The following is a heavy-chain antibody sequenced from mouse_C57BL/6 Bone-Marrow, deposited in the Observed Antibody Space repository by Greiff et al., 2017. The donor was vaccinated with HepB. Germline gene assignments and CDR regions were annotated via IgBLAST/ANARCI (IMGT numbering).Heavy chain of an antibody. CDR1: GFTFSDYG. CDR2: ISSGSSTI. Sequence: EVKLVESGGGLVKPGGSLKLSCAASGFTFSDYGIHWVRQAPEKGLEWVAYISSGSSTIYYADTVKGRFPISRDNAKNTLCLQMTRLRAEDTAMYYCGRLYYSNPFDYWGQGTTLTVSS. J-gene: IGHJ2*01. D-gene: IGHD2-5*01. CDR3: GRLYYSNPFDY. V-gene: IGHV5-17*01.